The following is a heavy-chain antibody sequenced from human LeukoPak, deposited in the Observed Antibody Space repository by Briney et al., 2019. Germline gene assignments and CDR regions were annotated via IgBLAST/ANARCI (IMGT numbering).Heavy chain of an antibody. Sequence: SGTLSLTCAVSGGSISSSNWRSWVRQPPGKGLEWIGEIYHSGSINYNPSLKSRVTISVDTSKNQFSLKLSSVTAADTAVYYCARARGQGGTTVVPGYYMDVWGKGTTVTVSS. J-gene: IGHJ6*03. CDR3: ARARGQGGTTVVPGYYMDV. CDR2: IYHSGSI. V-gene: IGHV4-4*02. D-gene: IGHD4-23*01. CDR1: GGSISSSNW.